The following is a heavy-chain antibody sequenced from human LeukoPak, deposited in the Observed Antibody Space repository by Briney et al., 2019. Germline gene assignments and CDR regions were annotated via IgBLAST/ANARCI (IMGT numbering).Heavy chain of an antibody. CDR1: GGSISSDSHY. CDR3: ARHLYSESYYF. J-gene: IGHJ4*02. D-gene: IGHD1-26*01. V-gene: IGHV4-39*01. Sequence: PSETLSLTRTVSGGSISSDSHYWGWIRQTPGKGLEWIGSIHYSGNTYNNPSLKSRVTLSVDTSKSQFSLKLSSVTAADTAMYYCARHLYSESYYFWGPGTSVTVSS. CDR2: IHYSGNT.